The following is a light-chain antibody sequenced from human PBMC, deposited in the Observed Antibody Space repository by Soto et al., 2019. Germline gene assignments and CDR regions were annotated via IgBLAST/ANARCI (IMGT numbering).Light chain of an antibody. CDR3: QQTYTSPGT. J-gene: IGKJ1*01. V-gene: IGKV1-39*01. CDR2: AAS. CDR1: QSVSKY. Sequence: DIQMNQSASSLSASVGDRITINCRASQSVSKYLNWYQHKLGKAPELLIYAASSLYSGVPSRFSGSGSGTYFTLTISNLQPEDSASYYCQQTYTSPGTFGQGTKVEIK.